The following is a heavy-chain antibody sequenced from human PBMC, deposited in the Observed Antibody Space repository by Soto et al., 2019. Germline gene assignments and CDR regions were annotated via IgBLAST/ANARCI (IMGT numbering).Heavy chain of an antibody. Sequence: SETLSLTCTVSGGSISSGDYYWSWIRQPPGKGLEWIGYIYHSGSTYYNPSLKSRVTISVDRSKNQFSLKLSSVTAADTAVYYCARGRGPYCISTSCYSNWFDPWGQGTLVTVSS. D-gene: IGHD2-2*01. V-gene: IGHV4-30-2*01. CDR3: ARGRGPYCISTSCYSNWFDP. CDR1: GGSISSGDYY. J-gene: IGHJ5*02. CDR2: IYHSGST.